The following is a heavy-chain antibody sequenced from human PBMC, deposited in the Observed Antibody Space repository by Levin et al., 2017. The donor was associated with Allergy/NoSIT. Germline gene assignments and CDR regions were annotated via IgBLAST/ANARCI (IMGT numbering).Heavy chain of an antibody. V-gene: IGHV4-4*02. Sequence: SCAVSGDSITTYNWWIWVRQPPGKGLEWIGEIYHTGSTKYNPSLKSRVTISVDKSKNQLSLELSSVTAADTAVYYCAREAGAGTYKGFDYWGQGTLVTVSS. CDR3: AREAGAGTYKGFDY. D-gene: IGHD3-10*01. J-gene: IGHJ4*02. CDR2: IYHTGST. CDR1: GDSITTYNW.